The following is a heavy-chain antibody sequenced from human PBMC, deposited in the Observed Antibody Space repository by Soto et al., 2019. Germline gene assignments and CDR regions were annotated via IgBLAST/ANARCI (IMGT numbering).Heavy chain of an antibody. Sequence: SVPVSCKSSGYTFTGYYMHWVRQAPGQGLEWMGWINPNSGGAHYAQKFHGRVTMTRDTSISTAYMELSRLIPDDTPWEYWARDWGLVLHPW. CDR2: INPNSGGA. D-gene: IGHD6-19*01. CDR1: GYTFTGYY. J-gene: IGHJ5*02. CDR3: ARDWGLVLHP. V-gene: IGHV1-2*02.